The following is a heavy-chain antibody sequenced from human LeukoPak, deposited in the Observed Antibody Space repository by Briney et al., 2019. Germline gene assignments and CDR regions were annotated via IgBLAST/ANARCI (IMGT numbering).Heavy chain of an antibody. CDR3: ARGSGYGGTYYMDV. D-gene: IGHD5-18*01. Sequence: SVTVSCKASGGTFSSYAISWVRQAPGQGLEWMGGIFPIFGTANYAQKFQGRVTITTDESTSTAYMELSSLRSEDTAVYYCARGSGYGGTYYMDVWGKGTTVTVSS. CDR2: IFPIFGTA. V-gene: IGHV1-69*05. J-gene: IGHJ6*03. CDR1: GGTFSSYA.